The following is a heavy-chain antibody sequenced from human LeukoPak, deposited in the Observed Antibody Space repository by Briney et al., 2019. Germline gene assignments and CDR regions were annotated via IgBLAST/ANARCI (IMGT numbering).Heavy chain of an antibody. CDR3: AKSVLYSSGSYFVEPYYYYMDV. D-gene: IGHD3-10*01. V-gene: IGHV3-33*06. CDR2: IWYDGSNK. CDR1: GFTFSSYG. Sequence: GRSLRLSCAASGFTFSSYGMHWVRQAPGKGLEWVAVIWYDGSNKYYADSVKGRFTISRDNSKNTLYLQTNSLRAEDTAVYYCAKSVLYSSGSYFVEPYYYYMDVWGKGTTVTVSS. J-gene: IGHJ6*03.